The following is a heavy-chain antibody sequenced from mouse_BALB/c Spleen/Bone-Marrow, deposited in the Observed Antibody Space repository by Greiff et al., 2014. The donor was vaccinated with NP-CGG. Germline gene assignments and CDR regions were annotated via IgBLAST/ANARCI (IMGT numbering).Heavy chain of an antibody. D-gene: IGHD2-2*01. J-gene: IGHJ1*01. CDR3: ARKGYTGYFDV. V-gene: IGHV2-2*02. CDR2: IWSGGGT. CDR1: GFSFTTYG. Sequence: VQLVESGPGLVKPSQSLSITCTVSGFSFTTYGLHWVRQSPGKGLEWLGVIWSGGGTDYNAAFISRLIITRDNSKSQVFFKMNSLQTNDTAMYYCARKGYTGYFDVWGAGTTVTVSS.